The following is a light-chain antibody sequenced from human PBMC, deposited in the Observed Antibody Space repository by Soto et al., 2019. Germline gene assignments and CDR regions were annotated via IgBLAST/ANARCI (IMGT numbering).Light chain of an antibody. CDR2: RAS. CDR3: LQYHNLWA. Sequence: IVMTQSPATLSVSPVERVTVSGMASQNIYSNIAWYQQRPGQAPRLLIYRASTRATGVPARFSGSGSGTDFTLTISSLQSEDFTVYSCLQYHNLWAFGQGTKVDIK. J-gene: IGKJ1*01. V-gene: IGKV3-15*01. CDR1: QNIYSN.